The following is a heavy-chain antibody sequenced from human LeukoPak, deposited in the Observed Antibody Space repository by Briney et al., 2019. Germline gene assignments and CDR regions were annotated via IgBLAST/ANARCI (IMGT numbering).Heavy chain of an antibody. D-gene: IGHD1-1*01. CDR1: GFTFSTYA. J-gene: IGHJ4*02. CDR3: ARSGNYDC. Sequence: GGSLRLSCAASGFTFSTYAMSWVRQAPGKGLEWVSAVRGSGSDTYYADSVKGRFTISRDNAKNSLYLQMNSLRDEDTAVYYCARSGNYDCWGQGTLVTVSS. V-gene: IGHV3-23*01. CDR2: VRGSGSDT.